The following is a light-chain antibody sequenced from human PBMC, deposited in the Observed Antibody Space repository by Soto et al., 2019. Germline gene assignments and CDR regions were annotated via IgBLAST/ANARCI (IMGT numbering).Light chain of an antibody. CDR1: QSLSGN. CDR2: RAS. V-gene: IGKV3-15*01. Sequence: EIVMTQSPATLSVSPGERVTLSCRASQSLSGNLAWYQQMPDLAPRLLINRASTRATGIPARFSGSGSETEFTLTISSLQSEDFAVYYCQQYNNWPRTFGQGTKVEIK. J-gene: IGKJ1*01. CDR3: QQYNNWPRT.